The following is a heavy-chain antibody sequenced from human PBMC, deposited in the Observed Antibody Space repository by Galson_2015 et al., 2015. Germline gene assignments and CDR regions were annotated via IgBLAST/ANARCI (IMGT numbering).Heavy chain of an antibody. CDR2: ISYDDSNK. V-gene: IGHV3-33*08. CDR3: ARSLAHGDYLAFDI. J-gene: IGHJ3*02. Sequence: SLRLSCAASGFTFRSYGVHWVRQAPVKGLEWVAVISYDDSNKHYADSVEGRFTISRGNSKNTLYLQMNSLRAEDTAVYYCARSLAHGDYLAFDIRGHGTIVTVSS. CDR1: GFTFRSYG. D-gene: IGHD4-17*01.